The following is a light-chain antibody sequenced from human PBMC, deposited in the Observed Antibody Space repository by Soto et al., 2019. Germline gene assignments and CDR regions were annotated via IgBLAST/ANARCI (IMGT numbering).Light chain of an antibody. CDR2: KAS. V-gene: IGKV1-5*03. Sequence: DIQMTQSPSTLSASVGDRVTITCRASQSISSWLAWYQQKPGKAPKLLIYKASSLESGVPSRFSGSGSGTEITPNISSLQPYDFSNYACQQYNSYSPYTFGQGTKLEIK. J-gene: IGKJ2*01. CDR3: QQYNSYSPYT. CDR1: QSISSW.